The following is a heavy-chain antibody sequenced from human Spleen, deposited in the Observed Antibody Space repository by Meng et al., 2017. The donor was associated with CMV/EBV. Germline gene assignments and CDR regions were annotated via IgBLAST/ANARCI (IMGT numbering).Heavy chain of an antibody. Sequence: SETLSLTCTVSGGSISSYYWSWIRQPPGKGLEWIGYIYYSGSTNSNPSLKRRVTMSVDTSKNQFSLRLSSVTAADTAVYYCARGQGFSHGLALDYWGQGSLVTVSS. D-gene: IGHD5-18*01. CDR2: IYYSGST. V-gene: IGHV4-59*12. CDR3: ARGQGFSHGLALDY. CDR1: GGSISSYY. J-gene: IGHJ4*02.